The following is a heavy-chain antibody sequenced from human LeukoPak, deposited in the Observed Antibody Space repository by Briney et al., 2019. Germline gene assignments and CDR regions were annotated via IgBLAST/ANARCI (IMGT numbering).Heavy chain of an antibody. D-gene: IGHD3-10*01. Sequence: GRSLRLSCAASGFTFSTYAIHWVRQAPGKGLEWVAFISNNGRNKDYADSVKGRFTISRDNSKNTLYLQVNSLRPDDTAVYYCTRDLTSHYSIDYWGQGTLVTVSS. CDR1: GFTFSTYA. CDR3: TRDLTSHYSIDY. J-gene: IGHJ4*02. CDR2: ISNNGRNK. V-gene: IGHV3-30*04.